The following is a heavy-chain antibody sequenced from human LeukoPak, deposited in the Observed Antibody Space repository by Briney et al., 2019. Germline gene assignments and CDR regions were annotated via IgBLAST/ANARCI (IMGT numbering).Heavy chain of an antibody. Sequence: SETLSLTCTVSGGSISSSSYYWGWIRQPPGKGLEWIGSIYYSGSTYYNPSLKSRVTISVDTSKNQFSLKLSSVTAADTAVCYCARVYGDYGVGSLDYWGQGTLVTVSS. CDR1: GGSISSSSYY. CDR2: IYYSGST. CDR3: ARVYGDYGVGSLDY. J-gene: IGHJ4*02. V-gene: IGHV4-39*01. D-gene: IGHD4-17*01.